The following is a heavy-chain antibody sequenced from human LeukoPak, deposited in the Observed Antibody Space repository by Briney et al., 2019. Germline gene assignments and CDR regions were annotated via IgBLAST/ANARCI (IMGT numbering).Heavy chain of an antibody. J-gene: IGHJ3*02. CDR2: FDPEDGET. V-gene: IGHV1-24*01. D-gene: IGHD2-2*01. CDR3: ARGGGGNNYIVVVPAASDAFDI. Sequence: GASVKVSCKVSGYTLTELSMHWVRQAPGKGLEWMGGFDPEDGETIYAQKFQGRVTMTEDTSTDTAYMELSSLRSEDTAVYYCARGGGGNNYIVVVPAASDAFDIWGQGTMVTVSS. CDR1: GYTLTELS.